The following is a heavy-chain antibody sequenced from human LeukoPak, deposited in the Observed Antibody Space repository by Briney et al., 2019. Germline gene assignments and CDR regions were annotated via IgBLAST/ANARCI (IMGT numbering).Heavy chain of an antibody. Sequence: SETLSLTCTVSGGSISSGSYYWSWIRQPAGKGLEWIGRIYTSGSTSYNPSLKSRVTMSVDTSKNQFSLKLSSVTAADTAVYYCARYLTPEIYSSSSGGRFDPWGQGTLVTVSS. CDR1: GGSISSGSYY. V-gene: IGHV4-61*02. CDR3: ARYLTPEIYSSSSGGRFDP. J-gene: IGHJ5*02. CDR2: IYTSGST. D-gene: IGHD6-6*01.